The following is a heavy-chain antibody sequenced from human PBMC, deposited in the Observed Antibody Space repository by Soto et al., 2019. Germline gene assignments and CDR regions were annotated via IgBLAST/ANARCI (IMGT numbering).Heavy chain of an antibody. J-gene: IGHJ3*02. V-gene: IGHV4-34*01. CDR3: ARGLGLPSGRGFDI. CDR1: GGSFSGYY. CDR2: INHSGST. D-gene: IGHD3-10*01. Sequence: SETLSLTCAVYGGSFSGYYWSWIRQPPGKGLEWIGEINHSGSTNYNPSLKSRVTISVDTSKNQFSLKLSSVTAADTAVYYCARGLGLPSGRGFDIWGQGTMVTVSS.